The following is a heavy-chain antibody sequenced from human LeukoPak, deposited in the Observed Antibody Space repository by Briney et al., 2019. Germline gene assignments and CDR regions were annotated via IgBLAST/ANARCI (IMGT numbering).Heavy chain of an antibody. Sequence: SQTLSLTCTLSGGSIGGYYWGWIRQPPEKGLEWIGYIYYSGSTDYNPSLKSRATIAVDSSKNQFSLKLSSVTAADTAVYYCARDNDRSGYLFWYFDLWGRGTLVTVSS. V-gene: IGHV4-59*01. CDR2: IYYSGST. CDR1: GGSIGGYY. J-gene: IGHJ2*01. CDR3: ARDNDRSGYLFWYFDL. D-gene: IGHD3-22*01.